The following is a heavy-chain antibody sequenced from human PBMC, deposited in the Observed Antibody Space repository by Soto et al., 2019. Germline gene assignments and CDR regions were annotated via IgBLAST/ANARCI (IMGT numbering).Heavy chain of an antibody. CDR3: ARDYSSSWYYYYYGMDV. J-gene: IGHJ6*02. Sequence: QVQLQESGPGLVKPSETLSLTGTVSGGSVSSGSYYWSWIRQPPGKGLEWIGYIYYSGSTNYNPSLKRRLTISVDTAKNQFSLKLSSGTAADTAVYYGARDYSSSWYYYYYGMDVWGQGTTVTVSS. V-gene: IGHV4-61*01. D-gene: IGHD6-13*01. CDR2: IYYSGST. CDR1: GGSVSSGSYY.